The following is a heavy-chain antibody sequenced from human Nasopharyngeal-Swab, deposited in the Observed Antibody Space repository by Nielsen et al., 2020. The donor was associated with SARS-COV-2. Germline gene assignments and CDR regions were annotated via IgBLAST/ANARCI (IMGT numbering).Heavy chain of an antibody. CDR2: INTNTGNP. CDR3: ARGGVAGTGYGMDV. V-gene: IGHV7-4-1*01. Sequence: WVRQAPGQGLEWMGWINTNTGNPTYAQGFTGRFVFSLDTSVSTAYLQIRSLKAEDTAVYYCARGGVAGTGYGMDVWGQGTTVTVSS. D-gene: IGHD6-19*01. J-gene: IGHJ6*02.